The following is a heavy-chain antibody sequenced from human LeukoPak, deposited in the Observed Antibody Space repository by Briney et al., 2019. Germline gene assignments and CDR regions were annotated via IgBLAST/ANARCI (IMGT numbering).Heavy chain of an antibody. Sequence: PGGSLRLSCAASGFTFSSYAMSWVRQAPGKGLEWVSAISGSGGSTYYADSVKGRFTISRDNSKNTLYLQMNILRAEDTAVYYCAKAYTGYSAAARGYFDLWGRGTLVTVSS. CDR3: AKAYTGYSAAARGYFDL. V-gene: IGHV3-23*01. J-gene: IGHJ2*01. CDR2: ISGSGGST. CDR1: GFTFSSYA. D-gene: IGHD1-26*01.